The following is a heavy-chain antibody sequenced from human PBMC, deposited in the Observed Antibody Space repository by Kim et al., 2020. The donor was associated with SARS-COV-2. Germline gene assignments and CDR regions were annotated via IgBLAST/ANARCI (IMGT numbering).Heavy chain of an antibody. Sequence: GGSLRLSCAASGFTFSSYSMNWVRQAPGKGLEWVSYISSSSSTIYYADSVKGRFTISRDNAKNSLYLQMNSLRAEDTAVYYCARHSGSYSSREFDYWGQGTLVTVSS. J-gene: IGHJ4*02. D-gene: IGHD1-26*01. CDR3: ARHSGSYSSREFDY. CDR1: GFTFSSYS. CDR2: ISSSSSTI. V-gene: IGHV3-48*04.